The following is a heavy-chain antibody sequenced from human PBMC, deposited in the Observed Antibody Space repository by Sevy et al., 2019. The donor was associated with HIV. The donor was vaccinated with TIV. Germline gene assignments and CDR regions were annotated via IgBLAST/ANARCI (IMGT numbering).Heavy chain of an antibody. D-gene: IGHD6-19*01. V-gene: IGHV3-66*02. CDR3: VSLLLSYRSGWSYFDY. Sequence: GGSLRLSCAISGFTVNDKYIIWVRQAPGKGLEWVSVIFSSGSTYYADSAKGRFTISRDSSKNTVYLQMNSVRAEDTAVYYCVSLLLSYRSGWSYFDYWGQGTLVTVSS. J-gene: IGHJ4*02. CDR2: IFSSGST. CDR1: GFTVNDKY.